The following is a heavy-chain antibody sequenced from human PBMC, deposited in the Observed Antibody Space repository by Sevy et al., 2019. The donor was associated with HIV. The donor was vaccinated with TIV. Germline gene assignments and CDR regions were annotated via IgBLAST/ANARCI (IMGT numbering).Heavy chain of an antibody. V-gene: IGHV6-1*01. J-gene: IGHJ4*02. CDR1: GDSVSSTTIT. Sequence: SQTLSLTCAISGDSVSSTTITWNWIRQSPSRGLEWLGRTYYRSKWSNDFAVSVRGRITINPDTSKNHFSLQLNSVTPEDTAVYYCARAASYNSGWTKKYSFDYWGQGILVTISS. CDR3: ARAASYNSGWTKKYSFDY. D-gene: IGHD6-19*01. CDR2: TYYRSKWSN.